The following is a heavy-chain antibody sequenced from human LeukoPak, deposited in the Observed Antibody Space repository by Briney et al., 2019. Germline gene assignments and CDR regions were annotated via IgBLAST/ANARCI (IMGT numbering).Heavy chain of an antibody. Sequence: GGSLRLSCAASGFTFSNYAMSWVRQAPGKGLEWLSTISGSGGSTYYADSVKGRFTISRDNSKNTVYLQVKSLRVEATAVYYCAKGLSAAGDYYFDYWGQGALVTVSS. J-gene: IGHJ4*02. V-gene: IGHV3-23*01. CDR2: ISGSGGST. CDR3: AKGLSAAGDYYFDY. D-gene: IGHD2-21*01. CDR1: GFTFSNYA.